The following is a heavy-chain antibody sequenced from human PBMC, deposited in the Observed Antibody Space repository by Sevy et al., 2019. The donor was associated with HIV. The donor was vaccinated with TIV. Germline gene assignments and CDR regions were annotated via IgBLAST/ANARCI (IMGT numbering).Heavy chain of an antibody. Sequence: GGSLRLSCAASGFSFSSYPMNWVRQAPGKGLEWVSSISGSSNYIYYADSLRGRFTISRDNAKNSLYLQMNSLRAEDTAVYYCARPYGSGSWEAFHIWGQGTMVTVSS. CDR1: GFSFSSYP. CDR3: ARPYGSGSWEAFHI. J-gene: IGHJ3*02. CDR2: ISGSSNYI. V-gene: IGHV3-21*01. D-gene: IGHD3-10*01.